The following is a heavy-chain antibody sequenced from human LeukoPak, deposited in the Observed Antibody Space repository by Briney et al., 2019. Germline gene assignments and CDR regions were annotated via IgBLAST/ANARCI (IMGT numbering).Heavy chain of an antibody. D-gene: IGHD2-21*02. V-gene: IGHV3-33*06. J-gene: IGHJ4*02. CDR3: AKESGDGLYYFDY. CDR1: GFTFSSYG. CDR2: IWYDGSNK. Sequence: GGSLRLSCAASGFTFSSYGMHWVRQAPGKGLEWVAIIWYDGSNKYYADSVKGQFTISRDNSKNTLYLQMNSLRAEDTAVYYCAKESGDGLYYFDYWGQGTLVTVSS.